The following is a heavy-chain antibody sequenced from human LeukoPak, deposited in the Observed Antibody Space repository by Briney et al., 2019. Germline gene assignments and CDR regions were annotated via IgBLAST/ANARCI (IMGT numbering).Heavy chain of an antibody. CDR2: IYSGGTT. CDR1: GFTVSSNY. D-gene: IGHD3-10*02. Sequence: GGSLRLSCEASGFTVSSNYMSWVRQAPGKGPEWVSVIYSGGTTYYADSVKGRFTISRDNAKNSLYLQMNSLRAEDTAVYYCAELGITMIGGVWGKGTTVTISS. V-gene: IGHV3-53*01. J-gene: IGHJ6*04. CDR3: AELGITMIGGV.